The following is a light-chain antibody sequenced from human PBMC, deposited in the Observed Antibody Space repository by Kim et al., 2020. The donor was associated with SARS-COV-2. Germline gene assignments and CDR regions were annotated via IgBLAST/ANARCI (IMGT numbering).Light chain of an antibody. V-gene: IGKV3-11*01. CDR1: QNINNY. CDR2: DAS. CDR3: QQRSNWPHLT. J-gene: IGKJ4*01. Sequence: SPRNRGTLSCRASQNINNYVAWYQQKPGRAPRVLIYDASTRAPGIPARFSGSGSGTDFTLTISALQPEDFAVYYCQQRSNWPHLTFGGGTKVDIK.